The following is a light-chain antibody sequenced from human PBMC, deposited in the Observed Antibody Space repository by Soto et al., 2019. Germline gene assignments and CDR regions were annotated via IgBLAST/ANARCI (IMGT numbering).Light chain of an antibody. CDR2: GAS. V-gene: IGKV3D-15*01. Sequence: EIVMTQSPATLSVSPGERATLSCRASQSVSGNLAWYQQKPGQAPRLLIYGASTRATGIPARFSGSGSGTEFTLTISRLEPEDFAVYYCQQYGDSLLTFGGGTKVEIK. CDR1: QSVSGN. J-gene: IGKJ4*01. CDR3: QQYGDSLLT.